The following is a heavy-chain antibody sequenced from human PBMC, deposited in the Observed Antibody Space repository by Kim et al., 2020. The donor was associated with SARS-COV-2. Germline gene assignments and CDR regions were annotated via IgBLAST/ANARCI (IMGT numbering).Heavy chain of an antibody. D-gene: IGHD3-3*01. J-gene: IGHJ6*02. CDR2: IIPIFGTA. V-gene: IGHV1-69*13. CDR3: ARGLHYDFWSGYHPPYYYGMDV. Sequence: SVKVSCKASGGTFSSYAISWVRQAPGQGLEWMGGIIPIFGTANYAQKFQGRVTITADESTSTAYMELSSLRSEDTAVYYCARGLHYDFWSGYHPPYYYGMDVWGQGTTVTVSS. CDR1: GGTFSSYA.